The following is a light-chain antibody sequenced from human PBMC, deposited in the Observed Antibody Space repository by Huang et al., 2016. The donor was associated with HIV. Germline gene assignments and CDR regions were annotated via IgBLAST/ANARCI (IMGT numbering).Light chain of an antibody. CDR3: QQYYQNPQT. V-gene: IGKV4-1*01. CDR2: WAR. CDR1: QSLLYSLNNKNY. Sequence: DIVMTQSPDSLSVSPGERATIDCKSSQSLLYSLNNKNYLALFQQKPGRPPKLLLYWARTRESGIPERFSGSGSGTDFTLTINNLQPEDVATYYCQQYYQNPQTFGQGT. J-gene: IGKJ5*01.